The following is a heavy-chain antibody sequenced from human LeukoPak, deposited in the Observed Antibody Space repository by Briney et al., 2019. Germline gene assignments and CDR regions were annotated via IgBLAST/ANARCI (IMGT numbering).Heavy chain of an antibody. CDR2: ISAYNGNT. CDR3: ARDGIIAVAGTDYYYGMDV. J-gene: IGHJ6*02. D-gene: IGHD6-19*01. Sequence: ASVKVSCKASGYTFTSYGISWVRQAPGQGLEWMGWISAYNGNTNYAQKLQGRVTMTTDTSTSTAYMELRSLRSDDTAVYYCARDGIIAVAGTDYYYGMDVWGQGTTVTVSS. CDR1: GYTFTSYG. V-gene: IGHV1-18*01.